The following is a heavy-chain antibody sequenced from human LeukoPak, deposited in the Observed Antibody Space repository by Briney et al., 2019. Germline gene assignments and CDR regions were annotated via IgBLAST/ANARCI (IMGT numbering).Heavy chain of an antibody. CDR3: ARVPAYCGGDCYFA. V-gene: IGHV4-59*01. D-gene: IGHD2-21*02. Sequence: PSETLSLTCTVSGGSISSYYRSWIRQPPGKGLEWIGYIYYSGSTNYNPSLKSRVTISVDTSKNQFSLKLSSVTAADTAVCYCARVPAYCGGDCYFAWGQGTMVTVSS. J-gene: IGHJ3*01. CDR2: IYYSGST. CDR1: GGSISSYY.